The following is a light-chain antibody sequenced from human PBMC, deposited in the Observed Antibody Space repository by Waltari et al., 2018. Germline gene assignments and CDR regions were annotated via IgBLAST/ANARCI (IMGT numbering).Light chain of an antibody. V-gene: IGKV3-15*01. J-gene: IGKJ2*01. CDR3: QQYNNWPPAYT. CDR1: QSVSSN. Sequence: EIVMTQSPATLSVSPGERATLSSRPSQSVSSNLAWYQQKPGQAPRLLIYGASTRATGIPARFSGSGSGTEFTLTISSLQSEDFAVYYCQQYNNWPPAYTFGQGTKLEIK. CDR2: GAS.